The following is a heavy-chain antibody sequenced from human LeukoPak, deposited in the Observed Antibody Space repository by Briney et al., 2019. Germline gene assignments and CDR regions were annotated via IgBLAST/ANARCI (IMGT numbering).Heavy chain of an antibody. CDR3: ARHSGAYDYWLGY. Sequence: PSETLSLTCTVSRGSIGSYYWGWIRQPPGKGLEWIAYIFNTGTTKYNPSLKSRVTISLDTSNSQFSLKLSSVTAADTAVYYCARHSGAYDYWLGYWGQGTLVTVSS. J-gene: IGHJ4*02. V-gene: IGHV4-59*08. D-gene: IGHD5-12*01. CDR1: RGSIGSYY. CDR2: IFNTGTT.